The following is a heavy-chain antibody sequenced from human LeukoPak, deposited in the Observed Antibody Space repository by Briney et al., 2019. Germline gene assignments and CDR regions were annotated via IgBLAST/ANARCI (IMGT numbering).Heavy chain of an antibody. CDR2: ISAYNGNT. J-gene: IGHJ4*02. CDR1: GYTFTSYG. D-gene: IGHD3-22*01. CDR3: ARAHYYDSSGYPRDY. Sequence: ASVKVSCKASGYTFTSYGISWVRQAPGQGLEWMGWISAYNGNTNYAQKLQGRVTMTTGTSTSTAYMELRSLRSDDTAVYYCARAHYYDSSGYPRDYWGQGTLVTVSS. V-gene: IGHV1-18*01.